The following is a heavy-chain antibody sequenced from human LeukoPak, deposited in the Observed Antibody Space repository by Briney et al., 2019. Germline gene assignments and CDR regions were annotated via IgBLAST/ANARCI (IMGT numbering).Heavy chain of an antibody. J-gene: IGHJ4*02. CDR1: GFTFSDYY. V-gene: IGHV3-11*04. D-gene: IGHD2-2*01. CDR3: AREGRDCSSTSCYLDY. CDR2: INSSGSII. Sequence: GGPLRLSCAASGFTFSDYYMSWIRQAPGKGLEWVSYINSSGSIIYYADSVKGRFTISRDNAKNSLYLQMNSLRAEDTAVYYCAREGRDCSSTSCYLDYWGQGTLVTVSS.